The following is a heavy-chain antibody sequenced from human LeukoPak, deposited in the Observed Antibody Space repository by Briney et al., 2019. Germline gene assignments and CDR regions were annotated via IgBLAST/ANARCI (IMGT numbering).Heavy chain of an antibody. Sequence: ASVKVSCKGSGYTLSNHAFSWVRQAPGQGLEWMGWISADNGNTNHAQKFQGRVSLTTDTSTSTAYMELRSLRSDDTAVYYCARDPGSFLSSSGWLNWFDPWGQGTLVTVSS. D-gene: IGHD6-19*01. V-gene: IGHV1-18*04. J-gene: IGHJ5*02. CDR3: ARDPGSFLSSSGWLNWFDP. CDR1: GYTLSNHA. CDR2: ISADNGNT.